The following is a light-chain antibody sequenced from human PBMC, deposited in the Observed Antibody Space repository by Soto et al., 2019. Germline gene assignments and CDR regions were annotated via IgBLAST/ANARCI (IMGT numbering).Light chain of an antibody. CDR3: QQSYNSPQT. Sequence: DVQMTQSPSSLSASVGDTITITCQATQDISNYLNWYQQKPGEAPKLLIYDASKLETGVPSRFSARGSGTDFTLTISNLQPEDFATYSCQQSYNSPQTFGQGTKVDIK. V-gene: IGKV1-39*01. CDR1: QDISNY. CDR2: DAS. J-gene: IGKJ1*01.